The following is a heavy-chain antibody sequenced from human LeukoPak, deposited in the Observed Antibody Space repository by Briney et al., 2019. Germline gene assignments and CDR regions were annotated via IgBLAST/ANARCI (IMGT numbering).Heavy chain of an antibody. J-gene: IGHJ4*02. Sequence: SETLSLTCTVPGGSVSSGSYYWSWIRQPPGKGLEWIGYIYYSGSTNYNPSLKSRVTISVDTSKNQFSLKLSSVTAADTAVYYCARLGSSVGFDYWGQGTLVTVSS. CDR2: IYYSGST. CDR1: GGSVSSGSYY. D-gene: IGHD3-22*01. CDR3: ARLGSSVGFDY. V-gene: IGHV4-61*01.